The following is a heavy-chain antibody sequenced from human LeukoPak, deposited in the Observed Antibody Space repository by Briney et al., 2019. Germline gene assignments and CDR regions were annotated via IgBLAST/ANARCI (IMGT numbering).Heavy chain of an antibody. J-gene: IGHJ4*02. CDR1: GGSTSSSSYY. CDR3: ARQVAVAGPRLDY. CDR2: IYYSGST. Sequence: SETLSLTCTVSGGSTSSSSYYWGWIRQPPGKGLEWIGSIYYSGSTYYNPSLKSRVTISVDTSKNQFSLKLSSVTAADTAVYYCARQVAVAGPRLDYWGQGTLVTVSS. V-gene: IGHV4-39*01. D-gene: IGHD6-19*01.